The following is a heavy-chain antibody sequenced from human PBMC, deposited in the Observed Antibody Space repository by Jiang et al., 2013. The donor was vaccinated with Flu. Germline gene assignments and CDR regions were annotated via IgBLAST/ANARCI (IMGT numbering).Heavy chain of an antibody. Sequence: GAEVKKPGASVKVSCKASGYTFTSYGVSWVRQAPGQGLEWMGWINPYNGDTNYAQSLQGRVTMTTDTSTNTAYMELRRLRSDDTAMFYCARVLPEGGTLDIWGQGTMVTVSS. CDR3: ARVLPEGGTLDI. CDR2: INPYNGDT. CDR1: GYTFTSYG. D-gene: IGHD3-16*01. J-gene: IGHJ3*02. V-gene: IGHV1-18*01.